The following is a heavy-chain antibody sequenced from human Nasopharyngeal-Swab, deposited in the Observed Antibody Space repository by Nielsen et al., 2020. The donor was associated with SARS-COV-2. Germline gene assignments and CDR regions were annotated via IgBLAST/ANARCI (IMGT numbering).Heavy chain of an antibody. D-gene: IGHD5-12*01. J-gene: IGHJ6*02. CDR2: IKQDGSEK. V-gene: IGHV3-7*03. CDR3: ARDGPRGYSGYDTRNYYYYGMDV. Sequence: WIRQPPGKGLEWVANIKQDGSEKYYVDSVKGRFTISRDNAKNSLYLQMNSLRAEDTAVYYCARDGPRGYSGYDTRNYYYYGMDVWGQGTTVTVSS.